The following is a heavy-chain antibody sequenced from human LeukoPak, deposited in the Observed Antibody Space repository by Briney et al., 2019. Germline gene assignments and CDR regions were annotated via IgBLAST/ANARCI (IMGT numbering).Heavy chain of an antibody. CDR2: ISGGGGSA. J-gene: IGHJ4*02. CDR1: GFTFTSYA. Sequence: GRSLRLSCAASGFTFTSYAMSWVRQAPGRGLEWVSGISGGGGSAFYADSVKGRFTISRDNSKNTLYLQMNSLRAEDTAVYYCAKDLHWGQGTLVTVSS. CDR3: AKDLH. V-gene: IGHV3-23*01.